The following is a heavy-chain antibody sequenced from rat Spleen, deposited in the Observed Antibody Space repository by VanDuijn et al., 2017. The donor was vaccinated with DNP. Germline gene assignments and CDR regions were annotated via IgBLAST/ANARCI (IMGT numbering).Heavy chain of an antibody. CDR3: ARWGDY. V-gene: IGHV2-1*01. CDR2: IWSGGNT. J-gene: IGHJ2*01. CDR1: GFSLTSNS. Sequence: QVQLKESGPGLVQPSQTLSLTCTVSGFSLTSNSVHWVRQPPGKGLEWVGAIWSGGNTFYNSALKSRLSISRDTSKSQVFLKMNSLQTEDTAMYFCARWGDYWGQGVMVTVSS.